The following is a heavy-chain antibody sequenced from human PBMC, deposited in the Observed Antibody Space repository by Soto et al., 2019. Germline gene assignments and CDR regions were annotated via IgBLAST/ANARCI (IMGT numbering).Heavy chain of an antibody. V-gene: IGHV3-23*01. Sequence: GGSLRLSCAVSGFGLGSYPMSWVRQSPGKGLQWVSSISVSADNTYYADSVRGRFNISRDSSKRTLYLQMNSLRAEDTAVYYCSKDGIRVIHLDHRGQGTPSTV. CDR1: GFGLGSYP. J-gene: IGHJ4*02. CDR3: SKDGIRVIHLDH. CDR2: ISVSADNT.